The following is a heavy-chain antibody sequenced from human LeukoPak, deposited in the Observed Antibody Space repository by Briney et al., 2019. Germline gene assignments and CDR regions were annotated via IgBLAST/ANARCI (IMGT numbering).Heavy chain of an antibody. D-gene: IGHD4-17*01. CDR2: IYYSGST. CDR3: ARVYYGDYGRWFDP. Sequence: SETLSLTCTVSGGSISSYYWSWIRQPPGKGLEWIGYIYYSGSTNYNPSLKSRVTISVDTSKNQFSLKLSSVTAADTAVYYCARVYYGDYGRWFDPWGRGTLVTVSS. V-gene: IGHV4-59*01. CDR1: GGSISSYY. J-gene: IGHJ5*02.